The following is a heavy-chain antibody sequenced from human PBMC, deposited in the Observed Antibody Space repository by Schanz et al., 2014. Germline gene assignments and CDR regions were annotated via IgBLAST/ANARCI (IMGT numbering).Heavy chain of an antibody. Sequence: EVQLLESGGGLVQPGGSLRLSCAASGFTFSSYAMSWVRQAPGKGLEWVSGISGSGGSTYYADSVKGRFTISRDNSKTPLYQQMNSRTDDDAAVYYCAKELPYGAPIPLNHIDYWGQGTPVTVSS. CDR1: GFTFSSYA. CDR3: AKELPYGAPIPLNHIDY. CDR2: ISGSGGST. V-gene: IGHV3-23*01. J-gene: IGHJ4*02. D-gene: IGHD2-2*02.